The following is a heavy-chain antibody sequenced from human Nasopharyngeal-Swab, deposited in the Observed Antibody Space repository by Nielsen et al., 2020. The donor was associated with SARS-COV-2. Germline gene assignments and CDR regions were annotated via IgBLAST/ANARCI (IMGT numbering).Heavy chain of an antibody. Sequence: GGSLRLSCAASGFTFSNFAMSWVRQAPGTGLEWVSAISGADDSTKYADSVKGRFTISRDNSKNTLDLQMNSLRAEDTAMYYCAKERDSGDDSGEYYHYYGMDVWGQGTSVTVS. CDR3: AKERDSGDDSGEYYHYYGMDV. J-gene: IGHJ6*02. D-gene: IGHD5-12*01. CDR1: GFTFSNFA. CDR2: ISGADDST. V-gene: IGHV3-23*01.